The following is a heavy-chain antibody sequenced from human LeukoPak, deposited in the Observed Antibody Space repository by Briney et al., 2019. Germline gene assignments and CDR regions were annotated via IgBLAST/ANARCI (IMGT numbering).Heavy chain of an antibody. D-gene: IGHD1/OR15-1a*01. Sequence: PGGSLRLSCTVSGFSFSGHWMNWVRQAPGKGLEWVANIKYDGSERGYVDSVEGRFTISRDNSKNSVFRQMNSLRAEDTAVYYCATRNNLQYWGQGTLVTVSS. CDR2: IKYDGSER. CDR1: GFSFSGHW. CDR3: ATRNNLQY. J-gene: IGHJ4*02. V-gene: IGHV3-7*01.